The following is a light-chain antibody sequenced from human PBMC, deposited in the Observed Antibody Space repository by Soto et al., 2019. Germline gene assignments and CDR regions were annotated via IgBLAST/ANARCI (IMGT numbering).Light chain of an antibody. Sequence: DIQMTQSPSSLSASVGDRVTISCRASQTITTYLNWYQQKPGKAPQLLIYGASILQSGVPSRFTGSGSGTDFTLTISSLQPHDFATYHCQQTHSTPWTFGQGTKVELK. CDR3: QQTHSTPWT. CDR2: GAS. V-gene: IGKV1-39*01. J-gene: IGKJ1*01. CDR1: QTITTY.